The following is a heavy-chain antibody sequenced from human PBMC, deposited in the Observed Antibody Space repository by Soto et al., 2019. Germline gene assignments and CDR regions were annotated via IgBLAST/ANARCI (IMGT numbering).Heavy chain of an antibody. V-gene: IGHV4-30-4*01. CDR1: GGSISSGDYY. J-gene: IGHJ4*02. Sequence: PSETLSLTCTVSGGSISSGDYYWSWIRQPPGKGLEWIGYIYYSGSTYYNPSLKSRVTISVDTSKNQFSLKLSSVTAADTAVYYCARRSNWNYAYYFDYWGQGTLVTVSA. D-gene: IGHD1-7*01. CDR2: IYYSGST. CDR3: ARRSNWNYAYYFDY.